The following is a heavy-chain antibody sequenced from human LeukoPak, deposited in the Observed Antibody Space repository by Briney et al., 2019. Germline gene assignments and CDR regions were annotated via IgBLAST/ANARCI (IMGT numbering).Heavy chain of an antibody. CDR1: GFTFSDYY. Sequence: PGGSLRPSCAASGFTFSDYYMSWIRQAPGKGLEWVSYISSSGSTIYYADSVKGRFTISRDNAKNSLYLQMNSLRAEDTAVYYCAGTSMATAYYFDYWGQGTLVTVSS. J-gene: IGHJ4*02. CDR3: AGTSMATAYYFDY. D-gene: IGHD5-24*01. V-gene: IGHV3-11*01. CDR2: ISSSGSTI.